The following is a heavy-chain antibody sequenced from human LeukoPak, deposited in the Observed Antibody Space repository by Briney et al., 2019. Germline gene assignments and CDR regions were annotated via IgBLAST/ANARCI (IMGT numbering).Heavy chain of an antibody. Sequence: SVKVSCKASGDSFTIYAITWVRQAPGQGLEWMGKVVPIFGTTTYAQKFQGRVTFTADKSTTTAYMELSSLRSDDTAVYYCARCHDYTYWLDAWGQGTLVTVSS. D-gene: IGHD4-11*01. J-gene: IGHJ5*02. CDR2: VVPIFGTT. V-gene: IGHV1-69*06. CDR1: GDSFTIYA. CDR3: ARCHDYTYWLDA.